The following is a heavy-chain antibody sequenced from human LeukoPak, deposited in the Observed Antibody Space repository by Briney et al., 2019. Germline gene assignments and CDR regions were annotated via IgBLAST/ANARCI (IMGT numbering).Heavy chain of an antibody. CDR2: ISGSGGST. CDR3: ARDPGHSIAAAGTVDY. D-gene: IGHD6-13*01. J-gene: IGHJ4*02. V-gene: IGHV3-23*01. CDR1: GFTFSSYA. Sequence: PGGSLRLSCAASGFTFSSYAMSWVRQAPGKGLEWVSAISGSGGSTYYADSVKGRFTISRDNAKNSLYLQMNSLRAEDTAVYYCARDPGHSIAAAGTVDYWGQGTLVTVSS.